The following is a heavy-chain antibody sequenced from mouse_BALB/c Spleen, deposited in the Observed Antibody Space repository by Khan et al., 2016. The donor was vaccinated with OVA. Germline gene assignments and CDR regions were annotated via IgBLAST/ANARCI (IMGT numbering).Heavy chain of an antibody. Sequence: EVQLVESGGGLVKPGESLKLSCAASGFTFSSYTMSWVRQPPEKRLEWVATISSGGSYTYYPDSVKGRFTISRDNAKNTLYLQMSSLKSEDTAMYYCTRGYGNYVGFAYWGQGTLVTVSA. CDR3: TRGYGNYVGFAY. CDR1: GFTFSSYT. V-gene: IGHV5-6-4*01. CDR2: ISSGGSYT. D-gene: IGHD2-1*01. J-gene: IGHJ3*01.